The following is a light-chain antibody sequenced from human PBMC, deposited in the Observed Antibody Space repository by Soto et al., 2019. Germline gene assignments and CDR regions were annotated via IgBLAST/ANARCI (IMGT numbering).Light chain of an antibody. CDR1: SGHSSYA. CDR2: LNSDGSH. CDR3: QTWGTGIQV. J-gene: IGLJ1*01. V-gene: IGLV4-69*01. Sequence: QPVLTQSPSASASLGASVKLTCTLSSGHSSYAIAWHQQQPEKGPRYLMKLNSDGSHYKGGGIPGRFSGSSSGAERYLTISSLQSEDEADYYCQTWGTGIQVFGTGTKVTVL.